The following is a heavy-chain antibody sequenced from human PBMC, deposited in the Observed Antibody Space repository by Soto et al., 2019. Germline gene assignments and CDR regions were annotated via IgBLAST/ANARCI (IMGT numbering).Heavy chain of an antibody. V-gene: IGHV4-30-2*01. CDR3: ARGGGFDSFDY. CDR1: GASITYGAYS. J-gene: IGHJ4*02. D-gene: IGHD3-10*01. Sequence: QLQLHMSGSGLVKPSQTLSLTCTVSGASITYGAYSWSWIRQPPGKGLEWIGYINHLETTFYNPSFESRLTLSIDRTKNQFSLNLKSMSAADRAVYFCARGGGFDSFDYWGQGILVTVSS. CDR2: INHLETT.